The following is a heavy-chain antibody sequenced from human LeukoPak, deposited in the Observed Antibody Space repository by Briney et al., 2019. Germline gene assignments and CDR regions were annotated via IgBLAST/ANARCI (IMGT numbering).Heavy chain of an antibody. CDR1: GGSISSYY. Sequence: PSETLSLTCTVSGGSISSYYWSWIRQPPGKGLEWIGYIYYSGSTNYNPSLKSRVTISVDTSKNQFSLKLSSVTAADTAVYYCARKGQWEPFGAFDIWGQGTMVTVSS. CDR2: IYYSGST. CDR3: ARKGQWEPFGAFDI. D-gene: IGHD1-26*01. V-gene: IGHV4-59*01. J-gene: IGHJ3*02.